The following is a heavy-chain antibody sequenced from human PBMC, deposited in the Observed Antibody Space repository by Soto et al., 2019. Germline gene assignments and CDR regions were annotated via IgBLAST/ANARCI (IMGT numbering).Heavy chain of an antibody. J-gene: IGHJ3*01. CDR3: TRRPRGNVFDV. CDR1: GGSVSSSSYY. CDR2: IYYTGNT. Sequence: SETLSLTCTVSGGSVSSSSYYWGWIRQPPGKGLEWIASIYYTGNTYYNPSPKSRVTISVDTSKNQFSLNLSSVTAADTAVYYCTRRPRGNVFDVWGQETMVTVSS. V-gene: IGHV4-39*01.